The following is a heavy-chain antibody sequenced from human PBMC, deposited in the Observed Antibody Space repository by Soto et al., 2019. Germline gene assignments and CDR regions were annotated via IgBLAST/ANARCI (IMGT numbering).Heavy chain of an antibody. Sequence: WASVKVSCKASGFTFTSSAVQWVRQARGQRLEWIGWIVVGSGNTNYAQKFQERVTITRDMSTSTAYMELSSLRSEDTAVYYCAAAYDSSGTHYYYYGMDVWGQGTTVTVSS. CDR2: IVVGSGNT. V-gene: IGHV1-58*01. J-gene: IGHJ6*02. D-gene: IGHD3-22*01. CDR3: AAAYDSSGTHYYYYGMDV. CDR1: GFTFTSSA.